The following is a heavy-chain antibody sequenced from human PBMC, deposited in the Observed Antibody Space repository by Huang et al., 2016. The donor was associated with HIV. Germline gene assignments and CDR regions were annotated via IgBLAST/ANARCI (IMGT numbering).Heavy chain of an antibody. J-gene: IGHJ5*02. V-gene: IGHV3-53*02. D-gene: IGHD3-10*01. CDR3: ARGMVRGVTLNWFDP. Sequence: EVQLVETGGGLIQPGGSLRLSCAASGFTVSSNYMSWVRQAPGKGLEWGSVSDSGGSTYDADDVKGRFTISRDNSKNTLYLQMNSLRAEDTAVYYCARGMVRGVTLNWFDPWGQGTLVTVSS. CDR1: GFTVSSNY. CDR2: SDSGGST.